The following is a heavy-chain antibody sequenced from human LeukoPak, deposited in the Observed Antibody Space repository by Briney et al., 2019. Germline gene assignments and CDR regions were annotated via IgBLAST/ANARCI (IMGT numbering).Heavy chain of an antibody. J-gene: IGHJ4*02. CDR1: GYTFTGYY. V-gene: IGHV1-2*02. D-gene: IGHD6-19*01. CDR2: INPNSGDT. Sequence: GASLKVSCKASGYTFTGYYMHWVRQAPGQGLEWMGCINPNSGDTNYAQKLQGRVTMTRDTSISTAYMELSRLRSDDTAVYYCARVSVAGTPDRDYFDYWGQGTLVTVSS. CDR3: ARVSVAGTPDRDYFDY.